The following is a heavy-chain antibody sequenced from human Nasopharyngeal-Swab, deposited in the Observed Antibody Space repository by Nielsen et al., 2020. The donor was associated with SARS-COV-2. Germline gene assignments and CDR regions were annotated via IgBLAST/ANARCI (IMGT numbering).Heavy chain of an antibody. J-gene: IGHJ3*02. D-gene: IGHD2-21*02. V-gene: IGHV3-9*01. CDR3: AKLVKMVVTRADAFDI. CDR1: GFTFDDYA. Sequence: GGSLRLSCAASGFTFDDYAMHWVRQAPGKGLEWVSGISWNSGSIGYADSVKGRFTISRDNAKNSLYLQMNSLRAEDTALYYCAKLVKMVVTRADAFDIWGQGTMVTVSS. CDR2: ISWNSGSI.